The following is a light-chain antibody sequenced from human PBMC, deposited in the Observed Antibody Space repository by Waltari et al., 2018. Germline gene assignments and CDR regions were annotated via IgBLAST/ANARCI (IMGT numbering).Light chain of an antibody. CDR3: SSYAGSKNYV. CDR2: DVN. J-gene: IGLJ1*01. Sequence: QSALTQPPSASGSPGQSVTISCTGTSNDVGGYNSVSWYQQHPGKAPKLMIYDVNKRPSGVPDRFSGSKSGNTASLTVSGLQAEDEADYYCSSYAGSKNYVFGTGTKVTVV. V-gene: IGLV2-8*01. CDR1: SNDVGGYNS.